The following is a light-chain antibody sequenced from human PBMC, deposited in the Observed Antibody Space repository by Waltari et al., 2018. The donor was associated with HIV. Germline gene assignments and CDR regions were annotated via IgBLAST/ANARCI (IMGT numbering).Light chain of an antibody. V-gene: IGLV2-23*02. J-gene: IGLJ2*01. Sequence: QSALTQPASVSGFPGQSITISCTGTSGDVGYYNYVSWYQQHPGKAPKLIIFDVNKRPSGMSDRFSGSKSGNTASLTISALQAEDGADYYCCAYVGSSSLTFGGGT. CDR3: CAYVGSSSLT. CDR2: DVN. CDR1: SGDVGYYNY.